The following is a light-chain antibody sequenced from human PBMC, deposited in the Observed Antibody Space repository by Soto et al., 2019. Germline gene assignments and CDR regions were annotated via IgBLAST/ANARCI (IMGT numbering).Light chain of an antibody. CDR3: QQRYSWPPIT. CDR2: DAS. Sequence: EIVLTQSPDTLSLSPGERATLSCRASQSVRSYLAWYQQKPGQAPRLLISDASNRATGVPARFSGSGSGTDFTLTISSLEPEDFAVYFCQQRYSWPPITFGQGTRLEIK. J-gene: IGKJ5*01. CDR1: QSVRSY. V-gene: IGKV3-11*01.